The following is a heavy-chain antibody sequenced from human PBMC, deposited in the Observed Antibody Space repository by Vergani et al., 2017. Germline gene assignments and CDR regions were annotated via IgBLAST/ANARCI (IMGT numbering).Heavy chain of an antibody. CDR1: GDSVISNNC. CDR3: ATIGYRRGGYYFDY. V-gene: IGHV4-4*03. D-gene: IGHD1-26*01. CDR2: ICHTEDT. J-gene: IGHJ4*02. Sequence: QVQLQESGPGLVKPPGTLSLTCAVSGDSVISNNCWTWVRQPPGKGLEWIGEICHTEDTKYSPSLKSRVTVSVDESRNLFSLRLNSVTAADTAVYYCATIGYRRGGYYFDYWGQGILVTVSS.